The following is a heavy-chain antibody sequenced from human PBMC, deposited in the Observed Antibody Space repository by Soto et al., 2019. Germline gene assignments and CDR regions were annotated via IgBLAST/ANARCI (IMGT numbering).Heavy chain of an antibody. CDR2: ISSNSAYI. D-gene: IGHD6-13*01. J-gene: IGHJ5*02. V-gene: IGHV3-21*01. CDR1: GFTFRSFI. Sequence: WGSLRLSCAASGFTFRSFIMNWVRQAPGKGLEWVSTISSNSAYIYYTDALRGRFTISRDNAKNSLHLQMNSLRAEDTAVYYCTRDASRDSSARGWFDPWGPGPLVTVSS. CDR3: TRDASRDSSARGWFDP.